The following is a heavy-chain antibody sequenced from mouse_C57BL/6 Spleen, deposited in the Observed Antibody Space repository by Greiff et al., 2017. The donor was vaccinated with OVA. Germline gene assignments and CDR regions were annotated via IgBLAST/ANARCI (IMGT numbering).Heavy chain of an antibody. CDR3: ARLGDYDYFDY. V-gene: IGHV1-64*01. CDR1: GYTFTSYW. J-gene: IGHJ2*01. Sequence: QVQLQQPGAELVKPGASVKLSCKASGYTFTSYWMHWVKQRPGQGLEWIGMIPPNSGSTNYNEKFKSKATLTVDKSSSTACMQLSSLTSEDSAVYYCARLGDYDYFDYWGQGTTLTVSS. CDR2: IPPNSGST. D-gene: IGHD2-4*01.